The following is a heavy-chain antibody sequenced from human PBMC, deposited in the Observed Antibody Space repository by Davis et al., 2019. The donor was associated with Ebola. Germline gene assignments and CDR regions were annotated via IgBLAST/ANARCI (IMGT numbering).Heavy chain of an antibody. CDR2: IYNSGTT. Sequence: PSETLSLTCVVSGYSITSGSYWGWIRQPPGKGLEWIGSIYNSGTTYYNPSLKSRVTISVDTSKNQFSLRLTSVTAADTAVYYCASMWYFDGGAYWYFFDSWGQGTLVTVSS. CDR1: GYSITSGSY. D-gene: IGHD4/OR15-4a*01. J-gene: IGHJ4*02. V-gene: IGHV4-38-2*01. CDR3: ASMWYFDGGAYWYFFDS.